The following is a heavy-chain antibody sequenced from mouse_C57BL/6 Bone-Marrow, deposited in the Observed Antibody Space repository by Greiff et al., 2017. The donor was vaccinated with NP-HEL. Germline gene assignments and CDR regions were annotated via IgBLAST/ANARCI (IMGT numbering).Heavy chain of an antibody. Sequence: QVQLQQSGAELAKPGASVKLSCKASGYTFTSYWMHWVKQRPGQGLEWIGYINPSSGYTKYNQKFKDKATLPADQSSSTAYKQLSRLTDEDSAVYYCGRGGTIEAFDYWGQGTTLTVST. V-gene: IGHV1-7*01. D-gene: IGHD3-3*01. J-gene: IGHJ2*01. CDR3: GRGGTIEAFDY. CDR2: INPSSGYT. CDR1: GYTFTSYW.